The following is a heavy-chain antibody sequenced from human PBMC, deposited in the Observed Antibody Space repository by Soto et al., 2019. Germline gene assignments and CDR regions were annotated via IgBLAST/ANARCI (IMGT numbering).Heavy chain of an antibody. D-gene: IGHD6-13*01. CDR3: ARDVSPGSSSWYFDACDL. Sequence: EERLVESGGGLVQPGGSLRLSCAASGFTFSSYWMTWVRQAPGKGLEWVANIKKDESKKSYLDSVRGRFTISRDNAKNSLSLQMDSLTAEDTALYYCARDVSPGSSSWYFDACDLWGQGTMVTVSS. J-gene: IGHJ3*01. V-gene: IGHV3-7*05. CDR1: GFTFSSYW. CDR2: IKKDESKK.